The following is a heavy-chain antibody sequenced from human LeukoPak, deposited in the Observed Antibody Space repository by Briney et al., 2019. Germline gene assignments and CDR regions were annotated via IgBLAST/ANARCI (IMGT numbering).Heavy chain of an antibody. Sequence: GESLKISCKGSGYSFTSYWISWVRQMPGKGLEWMGGIDPSDSYTNYSPSFQGHVTISADKSISTAYLQWSSLKASDTAMYYCARHVVYCSGGSCTSGRFDIWGQGTMVTVSS. V-gene: IGHV5-10-1*01. D-gene: IGHD2-15*01. J-gene: IGHJ3*02. CDR1: GYSFTSYW. CDR3: ARHVVYCSGGSCTSGRFDI. CDR2: IDPSDSYT.